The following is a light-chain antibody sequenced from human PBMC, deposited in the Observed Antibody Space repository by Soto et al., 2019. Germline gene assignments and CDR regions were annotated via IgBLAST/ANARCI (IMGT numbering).Light chain of an antibody. V-gene: IGKV3-11*01. CDR1: QSISTN. CDR2: DVS. Sequence: EVVLTQSPATLSLSPGERATLSCRASQSISTNLAWYQQKPGQAPRLLIYDVSDRATGIPARFSGSGSGTDFTLTISSLEPEDFAVYYCQHRSSWPLTFVGVTKVEIK. CDR3: QHRSSWPLT. J-gene: IGKJ4*01.